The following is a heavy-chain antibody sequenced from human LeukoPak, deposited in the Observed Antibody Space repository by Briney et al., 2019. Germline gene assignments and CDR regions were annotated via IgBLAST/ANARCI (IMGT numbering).Heavy chain of an antibody. CDR1: GFTFGDYA. Sequence: PGGSLRLSCTASGFTFGDYAMSWFRQAPGKGLEWVGFIRSKAYGGTTEYAASVKGRFTISRDDSKSIAYLQMNSLKTEDTAVYYCTRDYFYCSGGSCYYPGFDYWGQGTLVTVSS. J-gene: IGHJ4*02. V-gene: IGHV3-49*03. CDR3: TRDYFYCSGGSCYYPGFDY. CDR2: IRSKAYGGTT. D-gene: IGHD2-15*01.